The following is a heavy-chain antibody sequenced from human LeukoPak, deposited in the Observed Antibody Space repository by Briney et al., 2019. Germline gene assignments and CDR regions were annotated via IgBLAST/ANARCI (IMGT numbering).Heavy chain of an antibody. CDR3: ARNIEWLALDY. Sequence: SETLSLTCTVSGGSISSYYWSWIRQPPGKGLEWIGYIYYSGSTNYNPSLKSRVTISVDTSKNQFSLKLSSVTAADTAVYYCARNIEWLALDYWGQGTQVTVSS. V-gene: IGHV4-59*01. CDR1: GGSISSYY. J-gene: IGHJ4*02. D-gene: IGHD6-19*01. CDR2: IYYSGST.